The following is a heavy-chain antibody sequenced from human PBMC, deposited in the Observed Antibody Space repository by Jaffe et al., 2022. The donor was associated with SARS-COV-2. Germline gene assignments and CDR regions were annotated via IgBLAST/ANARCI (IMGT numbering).Heavy chain of an antibody. CDR1: GFTFSSYA. CDR2: ISYDGSNK. Sequence: QVQLVESGGGVVQPGRSLRLSCAASGFTFSSYAMHWVRQAPGKGLEWVAVISYDGSNKYYADSVKGRFTISRDNSKNTLYLQMNSLRAEDTAVYYCAREKNYYDSSGYYVGAFDIWGQGTMVTVSS. CDR3: AREKNYYDSSGYYVGAFDI. D-gene: IGHD3-22*01. J-gene: IGHJ3*02. V-gene: IGHV3-30-3*01.